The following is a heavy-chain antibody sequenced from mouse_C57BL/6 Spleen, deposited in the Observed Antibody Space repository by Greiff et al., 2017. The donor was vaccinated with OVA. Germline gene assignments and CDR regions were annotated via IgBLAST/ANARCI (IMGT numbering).Heavy chain of an antibody. CDR2: INYDGSST. CDR3: ARGGYYGTYAMDY. Sequence: EVMLVESEGGLVQPGSSMKLSCTASGFTFSDYYMAWVRQVPEKGLDWVANINYDGSSTYYLDSLKSRFIISRDNAKNILYLQMSSLKSEDTATYYCARGGYYGTYAMDYWGQGTSVTVSS. V-gene: IGHV5-16*01. D-gene: IGHD1-1*01. J-gene: IGHJ4*01. CDR1: GFTFSDYY.